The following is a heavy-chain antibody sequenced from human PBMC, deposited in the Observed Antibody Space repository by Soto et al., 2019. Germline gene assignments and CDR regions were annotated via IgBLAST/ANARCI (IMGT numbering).Heavy chain of an antibody. CDR2: VSAGGDMT. J-gene: IGHJ6*02. Sequence: DVQLLESGGHLVQPGGSLRLSCAASGFTFSSYAMSWVRQAPGKGLEWVSSVSAGGDMTYYSDSVKGRFTISRANSNNALFLQMNSLRIEDTALYYCARGDRGGSGSPASYYYSGLDLWGQGTTVTVS. D-gene: IGHD3-10*01. V-gene: IGHV3-23*01. CDR3: ARGDRGGSGSPASYYYSGLDL. CDR1: GFTFSSYA.